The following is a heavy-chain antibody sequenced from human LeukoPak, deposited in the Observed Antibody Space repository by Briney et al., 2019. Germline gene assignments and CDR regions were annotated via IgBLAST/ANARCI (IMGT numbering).Heavy chain of an antibody. CDR1: GGSFSSYA. V-gene: IGHV1-69*06. J-gene: IGHJ3*02. D-gene: IGHD2-15*01. Sequence: SVKVSCKASGGSFSSYAISWVRQAPGQGLEWMGGIIHIFGTANYAQKFQGRVTITADKSTSTAYMELSSLRSEDTAVYYCARGFVVVVAATAGYDAFDIWGQGTMVTVSS. CDR2: IIHIFGTA. CDR3: ARGFVVVVAATAGYDAFDI.